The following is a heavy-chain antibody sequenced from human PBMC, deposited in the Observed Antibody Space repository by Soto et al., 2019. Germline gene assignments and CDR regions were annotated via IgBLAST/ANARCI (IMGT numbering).Heavy chain of an antibody. D-gene: IGHD6-13*01. V-gene: IGHV1-3*01. CDR3: ARVGQQLAYDY. CDR2: INAGNGNT. CDR1: GYTFTSYA. J-gene: IGHJ4*02. Sequence: GAAVKVSCKASGYTFTSYAMHWVRQAPGQRLEWMGWINAGNGNTKYSQKFQGRVTITRDTSASTAYMELSSLRSEDTAVYYCARVGQQLAYDYWGQGTLVTVSS.